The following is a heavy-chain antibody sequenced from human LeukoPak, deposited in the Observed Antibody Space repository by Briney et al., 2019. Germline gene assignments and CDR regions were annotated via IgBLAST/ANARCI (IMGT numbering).Heavy chain of an antibody. Sequence: SVKVSCKASGYTFTSYGISWVRQAPGQGLEWMGGIIPIFGTANYAQKFQGRVTITADKSTSTAYMELSSLRSEDTAVYYCAREGAYYYDSSGYHAFDIWGQGTMVTVSS. CDR3: AREGAYYYDSSGYHAFDI. CDR2: IIPIFGTA. J-gene: IGHJ3*02. D-gene: IGHD3-22*01. V-gene: IGHV1-69*06. CDR1: GYTFTSYG.